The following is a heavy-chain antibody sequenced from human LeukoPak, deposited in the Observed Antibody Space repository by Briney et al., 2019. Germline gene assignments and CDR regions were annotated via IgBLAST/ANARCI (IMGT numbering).Heavy chain of an antibody. CDR3: ARVGEHSSSWSPFDY. Sequence: VASVKVSCKASGGTFSSYAISWVRQAPGQGLEWMGGIISIFGTANYAQKFQGRVTITTDESTSTAYMELSSLRSEDTAVYYCARVGEHSSSWSPFDYWGQGTLVTVSS. CDR2: IISIFGTA. D-gene: IGHD6-13*01. CDR1: GGTFSSYA. J-gene: IGHJ4*02. V-gene: IGHV1-69*05.